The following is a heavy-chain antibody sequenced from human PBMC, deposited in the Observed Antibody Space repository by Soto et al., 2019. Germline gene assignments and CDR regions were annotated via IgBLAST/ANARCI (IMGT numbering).Heavy chain of an antibody. D-gene: IGHD4-17*01. J-gene: IGHJ4*02. CDR3: ARYVYYGDYFDY. V-gene: IGHV1-2*04. CDR2: INPNTGAT. Sequence: QVQLVQSGAEVKKPGASVKVSCKPSGYTFTAYQIHWVRQVPGQGLEWMGWINPNTGATNYAQKFKGWVTMTRVTSISTDYMELSSLKSDDTAVYYCARYVYYGDYFDYWGQGTLVTVSS. CDR1: GYTFTAYQ.